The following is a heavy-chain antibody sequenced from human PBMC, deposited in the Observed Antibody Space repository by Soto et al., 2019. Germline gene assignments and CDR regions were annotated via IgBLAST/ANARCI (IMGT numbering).Heavy chain of an antibody. CDR2: IIPILGIA. Sequence: SVKVSCKASGGTFGSYTISWVRQAPGQGLEWMGRIIPILGIANYAQKFQGRVTITADKSTSTAYMELSSLRSEDTAVYYCASTNHIDGYNPFDYWGQGTLVTVS. D-gene: IGHD5-12*01. CDR3: ASTNHIDGYNPFDY. CDR1: GGTFGSYT. V-gene: IGHV1-69*02. J-gene: IGHJ4*02.